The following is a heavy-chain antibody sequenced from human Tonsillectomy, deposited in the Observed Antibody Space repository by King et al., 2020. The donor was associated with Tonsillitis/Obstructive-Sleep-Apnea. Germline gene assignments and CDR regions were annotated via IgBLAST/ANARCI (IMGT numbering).Heavy chain of an antibody. D-gene: IGHD2-2*01. CDR1: GGSISSYY. J-gene: IGHJ3*02. CDR3: ARVVPAAIGVLDAFDI. CDR2: IYYSGST. Sequence: VQLQESGPGLVKPSETLSLTCTVSGGSISSYYWSWIRQPPGKGLEWIGYIYYSGSTNYNPSLKSRVTISVDTSKNQFSLKLSAVTAAAAAVYYCARVVPAAIGVLDAFDIWGRGTMVTVSS. V-gene: IGHV4-59*08.